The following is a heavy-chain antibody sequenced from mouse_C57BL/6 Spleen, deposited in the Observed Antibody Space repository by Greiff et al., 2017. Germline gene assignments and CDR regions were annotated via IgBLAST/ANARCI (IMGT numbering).Heavy chain of an antibody. Sequence: QVQLQQSGAELVRPGTSVKVSCKASGYAFTNYLIEWVKQRPGQGLEWIGVINPGSGGTNYNEKFKGKATLTADKSSSTAYMQLSSLTSEDSAVYFCARNDGNYYAMEYWGHGTSVTASS. CDR1: GYAFTNYL. J-gene: IGHJ4*01. V-gene: IGHV1-54*01. CDR2: INPGSGGT. D-gene: IGHD2-3*01. CDR3: ARNDGNYYAMEY.